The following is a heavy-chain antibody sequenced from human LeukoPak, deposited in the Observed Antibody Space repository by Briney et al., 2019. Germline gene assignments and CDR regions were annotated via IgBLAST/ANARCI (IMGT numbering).Heavy chain of an antibody. J-gene: IGHJ4*02. D-gene: IGHD3-10*01. CDR3: ARHWFYGSGELDY. Sequence: SETLSLTCTVSGGSISSYYWSWIRQPPGKGLEWIRYIYYSGSTNYNPSLYSRVTISVDTSKNQFSLKLSSVTAADTAVFYCARHWFYGSGELDYWGQGTLVTVSS. CDR1: GGSISSYY. CDR2: IYYSGST. V-gene: IGHV4-59*08.